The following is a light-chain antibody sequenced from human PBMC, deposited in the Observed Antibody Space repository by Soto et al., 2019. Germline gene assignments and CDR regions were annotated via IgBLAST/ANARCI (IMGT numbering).Light chain of an antibody. Sequence: IMMTQSPATLSVSQGEGATLSCRASQSVSSKLAWYQQKPGQAPRLLIYGASTRATGIPARFSGSGSGTEFTLTIRSLQSEDFAVYYCQKYNNWVTFGQGTKVDIK. J-gene: IGKJ1*01. V-gene: IGKV3-15*01. CDR3: QKYNNWVT. CDR1: QSVSSK. CDR2: GAS.